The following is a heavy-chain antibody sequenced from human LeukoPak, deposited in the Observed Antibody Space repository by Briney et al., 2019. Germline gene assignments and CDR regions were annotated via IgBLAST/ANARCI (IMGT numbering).Heavy chain of an antibody. J-gene: IGHJ6*03. CDR1: GYTFTGYY. Sequence: ASVKVSCKASGYTFTGYYMHWVRQAPGQGLEWMGWINPNSGGTNYAQKFQGRVTMTRDTSISTAYMELSRLRSDDTAVYYCARVSVEYCSSTSCYASTTYYYYYMDVWGKGTTVTISS. D-gene: IGHD2-2*01. V-gene: IGHV1-2*02. CDR3: ARVSVEYCSSTSCYASTTYYYYYMDV. CDR2: INPNSGGT.